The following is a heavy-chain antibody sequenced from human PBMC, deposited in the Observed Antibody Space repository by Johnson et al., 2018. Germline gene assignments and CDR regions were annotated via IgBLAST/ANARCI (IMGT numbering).Heavy chain of an antibody. Sequence: QDQLVQSGGGVVEHGMSLRLTCEASGFTFSSYGMHWVRQAPGKGLEWVAVIWYDGSNKYYADSVKGRFTISRDNSKNTLYLQMNSRRAEDTAGYYCARARLGSTSGMDVWGQGTTVTVSS. CDR1: GFTFSSYG. J-gene: IGHJ6*02. CDR3: ARARLGSTSGMDV. D-gene: IGHD5/OR15-5a*01. V-gene: IGHV3-33*01. CDR2: IWYDGSNK.